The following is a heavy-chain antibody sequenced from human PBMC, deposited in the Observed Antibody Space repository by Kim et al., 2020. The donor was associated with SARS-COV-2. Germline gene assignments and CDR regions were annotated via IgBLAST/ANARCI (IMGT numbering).Heavy chain of an antibody. J-gene: IGHJ4*02. CDR1: GFTFSSYA. Sequence: GGSLRLSCAASGFTFSSYAMSWVRQAPGKGLEWVSAISGSGGSTYYADSVKGRFTISRDNSKNTLYLQMNSLRAEDTAVYYCANEEGYGYYVDYFCDWGQGTRVTVSS. V-gene: IGHV3-23*01. CDR3: ANEEGYGYYVDYFCD. CDR2: ISGSGGST. D-gene: IGHD4-17*01.